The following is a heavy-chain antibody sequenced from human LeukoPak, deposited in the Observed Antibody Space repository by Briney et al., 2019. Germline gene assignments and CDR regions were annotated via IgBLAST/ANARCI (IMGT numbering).Heavy chain of an antibody. Sequence: ASVKVSCKASGYTFTGYYMHWVRQAPGQGLEWMGWINPNSGGTNYAQKFQGRVTMTRDTSISTAYMELSRLRSDDTAVYYCARDAGVNYYYYYMDVWGKGTTVTVSS. CDR1: GYTFTGYY. CDR3: ARDAGVNYYYYYMDV. D-gene: IGHD2-8*01. V-gene: IGHV1-2*02. J-gene: IGHJ6*03. CDR2: INPNSGGT.